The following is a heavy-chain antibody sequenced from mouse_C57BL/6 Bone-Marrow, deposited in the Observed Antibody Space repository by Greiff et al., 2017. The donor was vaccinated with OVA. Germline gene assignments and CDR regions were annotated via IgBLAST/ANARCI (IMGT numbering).Heavy chain of an antibody. CDR1: GFTFSDYG. Sequence: EVHLVESGGGLVKPGGSLKLSCAASGFTFSDYGMHWVRQAPEKGLEWVAYISSGSSTIYYADTVKGRVTISRDNAKNTLFLQMTSLRSEDTAMYYCASWRQPMCFYAMDYWGQGTSVTVSS. J-gene: IGHJ4*01. D-gene: IGHD6-1*01. CDR2: ISSGSSTI. CDR3: ASWRQPMCFYAMDY. V-gene: IGHV5-17*01.